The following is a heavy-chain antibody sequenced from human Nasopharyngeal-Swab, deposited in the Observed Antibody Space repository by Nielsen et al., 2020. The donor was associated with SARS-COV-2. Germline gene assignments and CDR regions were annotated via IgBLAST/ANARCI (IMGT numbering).Heavy chain of an antibody. CDR1: GGSISSSSYY. D-gene: IGHD2-2*01. V-gene: IGHV4-39*01. CDR2: IYYSGST. CDR3: AREIVVVPAARRTYFDY. Sequence: SETLSLTCTVSGGSISSSSYYWGWIRQPPGKGLEWIGSIYYSGSTYYNPSLKSRVTISVDTSKNPFSLKLSSVTAADTAVYYCAREIVVVPAARRTYFDYWGQGTLVTVSS. J-gene: IGHJ4*02.